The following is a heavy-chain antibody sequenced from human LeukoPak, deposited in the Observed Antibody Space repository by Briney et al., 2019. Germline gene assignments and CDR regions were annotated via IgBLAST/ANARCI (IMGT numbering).Heavy chain of an antibody. V-gene: IGHV4-59*01. CDR1: GGSISSYY. J-gene: IGHJ4*02. D-gene: IGHD5-18*01. Sequence: SETLSLXCTVSGGSISSYYWSWIRQPPGKGLEWIGYIYYSGSTNYNPSLKSRVTISVDTSKNQFSLKLSSVTAADTAVYYCARDGQGYSYGYSHRDYFDYWGQGTLVTVSS. CDR2: IYYSGST. CDR3: ARDGQGYSYGYSHRDYFDY.